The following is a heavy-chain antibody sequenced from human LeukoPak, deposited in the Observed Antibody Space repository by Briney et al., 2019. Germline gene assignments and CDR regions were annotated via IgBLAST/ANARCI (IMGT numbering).Heavy chain of an antibody. CDR2: IYYSGST. J-gene: IGHJ4*02. D-gene: IGHD5-12*01. Sequence: SETLSLTCTVSGGSISSYYWSWIRQPPGKGLEWIGYIYYSGSTNYNPSLKSRVTISVDTSKNQFSLKLSSVTAADTAVYYCARLSRGYSGYDPYRADYWGQGTLVTVSS. CDR3: ARLSRGYSGYDPYRADY. V-gene: IGHV4-59*08. CDR1: GGSISSYY.